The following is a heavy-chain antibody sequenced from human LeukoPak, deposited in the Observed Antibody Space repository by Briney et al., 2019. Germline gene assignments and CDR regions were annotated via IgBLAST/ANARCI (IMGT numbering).Heavy chain of an antibody. J-gene: IGHJ4*02. Sequence: TGGSLRLSCAASGFTFDDYAMHWVRQAPGKGLEWVSGISWNSGSIGYADSVKGRSTISRDNAKNSLYLQMNSLRAEDTAVYYCARDGDSSGWRYYFDYWGQGTLVTVSS. CDR3: ARDGDSSGWRYYFDY. CDR1: GFTFDDYA. CDR2: ISWNSGSI. D-gene: IGHD6-19*01. V-gene: IGHV3-9*01.